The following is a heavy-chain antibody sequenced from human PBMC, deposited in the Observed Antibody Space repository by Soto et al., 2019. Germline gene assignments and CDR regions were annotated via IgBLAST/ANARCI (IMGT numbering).Heavy chain of an antibody. J-gene: IGHJ4*02. CDR2: IYYSGST. D-gene: IGHD3-22*01. Sequence: SETLSLTCAVSGGSINTYYWSWVRQPPGKGLEWIGYIYYSGSTYYNPSLKSRVTISVDTSKNQFSLKLSSVTAADTAVYYCARLSAPQYYYDSSGYFDYWAQGTLVTVSS. V-gene: IGHV4-59*06. CDR3: ARLSAPQYYYDSSGYFDY. CDR1: GGSINTYY.